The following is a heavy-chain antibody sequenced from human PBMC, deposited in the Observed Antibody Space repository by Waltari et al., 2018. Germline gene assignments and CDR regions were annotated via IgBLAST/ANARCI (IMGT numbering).Heavy chain of an antibody. Sequence: QLQVQESGPGLVKPSETLSLTCTVSGGSIRSSNYYWGWIRQPPGKGLEWIGCINYSGNTYYNPSLKSRVTITRNTSISTAYMELSSLRSEDTAVYYCARGVRATKDAFDIWGQGTMVTVSS. D-gene: IGHD3-10*01. CDR3: ARGVRATKDAFDI. CDR2: INYSGNT. V-gene: IGHV4-39*07. J-gene: IGHJ3*02. CDR1: GGSIRSSNYY.